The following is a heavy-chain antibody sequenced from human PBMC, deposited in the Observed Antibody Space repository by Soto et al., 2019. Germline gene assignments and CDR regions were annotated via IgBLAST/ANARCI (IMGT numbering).Heavy chain of an antibody. CDR1: GGTFSSYA. CDR3: ARDLYSSRWYGSYYYYGMDV. J-gene: IGHJ6*02. V-gene: IGHV1-69*01. CDR2: IIHIFGTA. Sequence: QVQLVQSGAEVKKPGSSVKVSCKASGGTFSSYAISWVRQAPGQGLEWMGGIIHIFGTANYAQKFQGRVTITADESTSTAYMELISLRSEDTAVYYWARDLYSSRWYGSYYYYGMDVWGQGTTVTVSS. D-gene: IGHD6-13*01.